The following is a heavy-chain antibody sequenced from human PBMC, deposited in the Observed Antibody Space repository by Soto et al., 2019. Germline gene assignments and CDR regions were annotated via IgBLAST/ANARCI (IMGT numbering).Heavy chain of an antibody. J-gene: IGHJ4*02. CDR2: IYYSGST. Sequence: QVQLQESGPGLVKPSQTLSLTCTVSGGSISSGGYYWSWIRQPPGKGLEWIGYIYYSGSTYYNPYLQSRVTISVDTSKNQCSLELSSVTAADTAVYYCARGVHWEDSSGYYTYYFDYWGQGTLVTVSS. CDR3: ARGVHWEDSSGYYTYYFDY. D-gene: IGHD3-22*01. V-gene: IGHV4-31*03. CDR1: GGSISSGGYY.